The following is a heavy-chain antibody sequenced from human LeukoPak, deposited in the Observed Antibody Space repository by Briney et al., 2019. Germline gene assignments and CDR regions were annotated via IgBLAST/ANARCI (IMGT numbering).Heavy chain of an antibody. D-gene: IGHD3-10*01. J-gene: IGHJ4*02. CDR1: GGSISSYY. Sequence: SETLSLTCTVSGGSISSYYWSWIRQPPGKGLEWIGYIYCSGSTNYNPSLKSRVTISVDTSKNQFSLKLSSVTAADTAVYYCARARGGSGYYGSGSYPYYFDYWGQGTLVTVSS. CDR2: IYCSGST. V-gene: IGHV4-59*01. CDR3: ARARGGSGYYGSGSYPYYFDY.